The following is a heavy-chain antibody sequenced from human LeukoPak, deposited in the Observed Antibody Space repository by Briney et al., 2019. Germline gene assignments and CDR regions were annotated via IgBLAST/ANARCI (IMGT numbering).Heavy chain of an antibody. V-gene: IGHV4-61*08. Sequence: SETLSLTCTVSGGSISSGGYYWSWIRQHPGKGLEWIGYIYYSGSTNYNPSLKSRVTISVDTSKNQFSLKLSSVTAADTAVYYCARVYQEGLLWFGGQPSRFDYWGQGTLVTVSS. CDR2: IYYSGST. D-gene: IGHD3-10*01. CDR1: GGSISSGGYY. J-gene: IGHJ4*02. CDR3: ARVYQEGLLWFGGQPSRFDY.